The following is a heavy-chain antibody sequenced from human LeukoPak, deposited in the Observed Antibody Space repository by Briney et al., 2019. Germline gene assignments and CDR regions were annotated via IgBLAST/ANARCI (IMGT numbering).Heavy chain of an antibody. J-gene: IGHJ4*02. CDR3: ARGSGVTPVDY. CDR1: GGSISSYW. V-gene: IGHV4-59*01. CDR2: IYYSGST. Sequence: SETLSLTCTVSGGSISSYWWSWIRQPPGKGLECIGYIYYSGSTNYNPSLKSRVTISVDTSKNQFSLKLSSVTAADTAVYYCARGSGVTPVDYWGQGTLVTVSS. D-gene: IGHD4-11*01.